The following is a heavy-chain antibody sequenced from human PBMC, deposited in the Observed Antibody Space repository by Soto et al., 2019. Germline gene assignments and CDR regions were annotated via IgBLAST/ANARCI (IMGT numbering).Heavy chain of an antibody. Sequence: QVQVVQSGAEVKKPGSSVRVSCKASGGTSSSYAITWMRQAPGQGLEWMGGIIPILDTTDYAQKFQGRVTFTAEESTSTVYMKLSSLTSEDTAVYYCASGGTTVNRRFDFWGQGTLVTVSS. CDR3: ASGGTTVNRRFDF. CDR1: GGTSSSYA. J-gene: IGHJ4*02. D-gene: IGHD4-4*01. V-gene: IGHV1-69*01. CDR2: IIPILDTT.